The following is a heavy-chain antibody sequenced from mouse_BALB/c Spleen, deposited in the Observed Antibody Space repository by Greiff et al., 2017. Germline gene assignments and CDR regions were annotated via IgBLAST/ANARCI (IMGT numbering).Heavy chain of an antibody. J-gene: IGHJ2*01. CDR3: TRGTYYDYPFDY. CDR1: GYTFTSYY. D-gene: IGHD2-4*01. Sequence: QVQLKQSGAELVKPGASVKLSCKASGYTFTSYYMYWVKQRPGQGLVWIGEINPSNGGTNFNEKFKSKATLTVDKSSSTAYMQLSRLTSEDSAVYYCTRGTYYDYPFDYWGQGTTLTVSA. V-gene: IGHV1S81*02. CDR2: INPSNGGT.